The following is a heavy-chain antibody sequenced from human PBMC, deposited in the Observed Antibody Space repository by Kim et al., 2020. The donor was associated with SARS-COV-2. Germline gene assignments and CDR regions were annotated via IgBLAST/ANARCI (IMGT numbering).Heavy chain of an antibody. J-gene: IGHJ3*02. CDR2: IYSGGST. Sequence: GGSLRLSCAASGFTVSSNYMSWVRQAPGKGLEWVSVIYSGGSTYYADSVKGRFTISRHNSKNTLYLQMNSLRAEDTAVYYCARGYYDILTGHTYAFDIWGQGTMVTVSS. CDR1: GFTVSSNY. D-gene: IGHD3-9*01. CDR3: ARGYYDILTGHTYAFDI. V-gene: IGHV3-53*04.